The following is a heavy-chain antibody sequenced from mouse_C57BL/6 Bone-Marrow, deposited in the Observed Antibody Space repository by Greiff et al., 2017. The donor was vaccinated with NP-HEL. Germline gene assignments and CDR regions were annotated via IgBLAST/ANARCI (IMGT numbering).Heavy chain of an antibody. CDR1: GYSFTDYN. V-gene: IGHV1-39*01. CDR2: INPNYGTT. CDR3: ARRVWIWHWYFDV. Sequence: EVQLQQSGPELVKPGASVKISCKASGYSFTDYNMNWVKQSNGKSLEWIGVINPNYGTTRYNQKFKGKATLTVDQSSSTAYMQLNSLTSEDSAVFYCARRVWIWHWYFDVWGTGPTVTFSS. J-gene: IGHJ1*03.